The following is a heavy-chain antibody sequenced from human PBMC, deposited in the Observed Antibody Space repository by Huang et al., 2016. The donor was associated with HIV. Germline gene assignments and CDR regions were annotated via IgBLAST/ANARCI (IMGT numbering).Heavy chain of an antibody. CDR2: IHPSGSN. CDR1: GGSFSGYY. J-gene: IGHJ3*02. CDR3: ARERMMSWLDDHDAFDI. D-gene: IGHD1-1*01. Sequence: QVQLQQWGAGLLKPSETLSLTCAVYGGSFSGYYWSWIRQSPGQGLEWIGEIHPSGSNNYNPSLKSRLTISVETAKNQFSLKLSSVTGADMAVYYCARERMMSWLDDHDAFDIWGQGTMVTVSS. V-gene: IGHV4-34*01.